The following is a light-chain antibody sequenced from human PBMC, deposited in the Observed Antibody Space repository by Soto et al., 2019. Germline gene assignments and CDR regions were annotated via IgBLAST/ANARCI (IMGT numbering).Light chain of an antibody. CDR1: QSVSSY. J-gene: IGKJ4*01. CDR2: DAS. Sequence: IVLTQSPATLSLYPGERATLSCWASQSVSSYFAWCQQRPGQAPRLLLYDASNRATGFPARFSGSGSGTDFTLTISSLEPEDFAVYYCQQRSRWPLTFGGGTKVDIK. CDR3: QQRSRWPLT. V-gene: IGKV3-11*01.